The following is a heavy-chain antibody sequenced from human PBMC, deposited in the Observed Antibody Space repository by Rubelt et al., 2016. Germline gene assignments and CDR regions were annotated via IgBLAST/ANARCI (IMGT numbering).Heavy chain of an antibody. CDR2: ISYTGST. J-gene: IGHJ4*02. Sequence: QLQLQESGPGLVKPSETLSLTCTVSGGSITTYYWSWIRQPPGKGLEWIGYISYTGSTKYSPSLKSRVAISVDTSKNKFSLRLSSVTAADTAVYFCARESAGFDYWGQGTLVTVSS. CDR3: ARESAGFDY. CDR1: GGSITTYY. D-gene: IGHD6-13*01. V-gene: IGHV4-59*01.